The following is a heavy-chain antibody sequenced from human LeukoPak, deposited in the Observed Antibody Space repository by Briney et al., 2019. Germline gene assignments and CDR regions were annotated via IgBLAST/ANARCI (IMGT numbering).Heavy chain of an antibody. CDR1: GLTFSIHW. CDR2: IKQDGSEK. Sequence: GGSLRLSCAASGLTFSIHWMNWVRQAPGKGLEWVANIKQDGSEKDYVDSVKGRFTISRDNAKNSLYLQMNSLRAEDTAVYYCAELGITMIGGVWGKGTTVTISS. V-gene: IGHV3-7*01. J-gene: IGHJ6*04. D-gene: IGHD3-10*02. CDR3: AELGITMIGGV.